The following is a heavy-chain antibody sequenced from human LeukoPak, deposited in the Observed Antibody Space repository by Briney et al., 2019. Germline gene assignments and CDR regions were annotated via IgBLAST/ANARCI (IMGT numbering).Heavy chain of an antibody. CDR2: ISTYNVNT. CDR3: ARTRGDYISDY. Sequence: ASVKVSCKASGYTFTSHGITWVRQAPGQGLEWMGWISTYNVNTNYAQKLQGRVTMTTDTSTSTAYMELRSLRSDDTAVYYCARTRGDYISDYWGQGTLVTVSS. D-gene: IGHD4-17*01. CDR1: GYTFTSHG. V-gene: IGHV1-18*04. J-gene: IGHJ4*02.